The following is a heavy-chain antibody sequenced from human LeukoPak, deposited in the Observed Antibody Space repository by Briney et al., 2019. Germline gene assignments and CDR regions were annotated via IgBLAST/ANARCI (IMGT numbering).Heavy chain of an antibody. CDR1: GGSFSGYY. Sequence: SETLSLTCAVYGGSFSGYYWSWIRQPPGKGLEWIGYIYYSGSTYYNPSLKSRVTISVDTSKNQFSLKLSSVTAADTAVYYCARGDGSGYPVDYWGQGTLVTVSS. J-gene: IGHJ4*02. CDR2: IYYSGST. CDR3: ARGDGSGYPVDY. V-gene: IGHV4-30-4*01. D-gene: IGHD3-22*01.